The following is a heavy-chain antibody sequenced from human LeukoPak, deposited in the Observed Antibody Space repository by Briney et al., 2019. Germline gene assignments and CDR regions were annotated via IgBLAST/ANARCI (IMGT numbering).Heavy chain of an antibody. CDR1: GGSISSYY. CDR2: IYYSGST. J-gene: IGHJ6*02. V-gene: IGHV4-59*08. D-gene: IGHD3-10*01. Sequence: SETLSLTCTVSGGSISSYYWSWTRQPPGKGLEWIGYIYYSGSTNYNPSLKSRVTMSVDTSKNQFSLKLSSVTAADTAVYYCARDYYGSGGYYGMDVWGQGTTVTVSS. CDR3: ARDYYGSGGYYGMDV.